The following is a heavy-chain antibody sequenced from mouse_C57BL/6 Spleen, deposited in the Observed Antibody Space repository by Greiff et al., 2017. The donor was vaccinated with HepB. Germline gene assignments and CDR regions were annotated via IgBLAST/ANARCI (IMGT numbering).Heavy chain of an antibody. V-gene: IGHV1-81*01. J-gene: IGHJ3*01. CDR2: IYPRSGNT. Sequence: KQRTGQGLEWIGEIYPRSGNTYYNEKFKSKATLTADKSSSTAYMELRSLTSEDSAVYFCARLGGNYVENWFAYWGQGTLVTVSA. CDR3: ARLGGNYVENWFAY. D-gene: IGHD2-1*01.